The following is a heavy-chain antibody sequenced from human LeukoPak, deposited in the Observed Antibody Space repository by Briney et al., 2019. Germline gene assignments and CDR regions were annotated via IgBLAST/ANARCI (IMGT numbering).Heavy chain of an antibody. D-gene: IGHD3-10*01. J-gene: IGHJ3*02. CDR1: GFTFSTYG. V-gene: IGHV3-30*18. CDR2: ISYDGDNK. CDR3: AKDRLLLARGVIDAFDI. Sequence: GGSLRLSCAASGFTFSTYGMHWVRQAPGKGLEWVAVISYDGDNKYFADSVKGRFTISRDNSKNTLYLQMNSLRAEDTAVYYCAKDRLLLARGVIDAFDIWGQGTMVTVSS.